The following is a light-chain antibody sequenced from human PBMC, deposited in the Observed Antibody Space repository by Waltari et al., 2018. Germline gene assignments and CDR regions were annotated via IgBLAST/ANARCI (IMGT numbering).Light chain of an antibody. Sequence: DIQMTQSPSSLSASVGDRVTITCRASQSISRYLKWYQQKPGKAPKLLIYAASSLQSGVPSRFSGSGSGTDFTLTISSLQPEDFATYYGQQSYSTLPLTFGGGTKVEIK. CDR2: AAS. CDR3: QQSYSTLPLT. CDR1: QSISRY. V-gene: IGKV1-39*01. J-gene: IGKJ4*01.